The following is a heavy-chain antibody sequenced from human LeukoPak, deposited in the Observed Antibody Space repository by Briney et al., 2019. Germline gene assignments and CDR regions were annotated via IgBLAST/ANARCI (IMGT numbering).Heavy chain of an antibody. Sequence: GGSLRLSCAASGFTLSTYSMNWVRQAPGKRLEWVSSISSSSSYIYYADSVKGRFTISRDNAKDSLYLQMNSLRAEDTAVYYCARSYCSSISCRPHFDYWGQGTLVTVSS. J-gene: IGHJ4*02. CDR3: ARSYCSSISCRPHFDY. CDR2: ISSSSSYI. D-gene: IGHD2-2*01. CDR1: GFTLSTYS. V-gene: IGHV3-21*01.